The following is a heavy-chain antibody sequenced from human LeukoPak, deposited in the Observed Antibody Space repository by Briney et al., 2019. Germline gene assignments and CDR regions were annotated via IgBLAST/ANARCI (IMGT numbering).Heavy chain of an antibody. CDR1: GFTFSSSW. Sequence: GGSLRLSCAASGFTFSSSWMHWVRQAPGKGLVWVSHINSDGSSTSYADSVKGRFTISRDNAKNTVYLQMNSPRAEDTAVYCCARDSSYSMDVWGQGTTVTVSS. J-gene: IGHJ6*02. CDR2: INSDGSST. D-gene: IGHD6-13*01. CDR3: ARDSSYSMDV. V-gene: IGHV3-74*01.